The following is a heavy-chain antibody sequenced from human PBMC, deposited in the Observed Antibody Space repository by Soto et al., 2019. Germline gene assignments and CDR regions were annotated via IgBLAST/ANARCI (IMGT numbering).Heavy chain of an antibody. CDR2: ISNSGST. Sequence: SETLSLTCAVSGDSISSGYYWAWIRQPPGKGLEWIGYISNSGSTGYNPSLKTRLSMSVDRSKNQFTLRLTSVTAADTAVYFCATESGSTYGYFDHWGQGTQVTVSS. V-gene: IGHV4-38-2*01. CDR1: GDSISSGYY. J-gene: IGHJ4*02. CDR3: ATESGSTYGYFDH. D-gene: IGHD5-18*01.